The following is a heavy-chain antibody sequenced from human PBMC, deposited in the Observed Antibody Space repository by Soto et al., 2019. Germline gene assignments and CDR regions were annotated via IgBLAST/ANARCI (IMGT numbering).Heavy chain of an antibody. D-gene: IGHD2-15*01. CDR1: GYTLTELS. CDR2: FDPEDGET. CDR3: ATTDCSGGSCYSYYFDY. Sequence: GASVKVSCKVSGYTLTELSMHWVRQAPGNGLEWMGGFDPEDGETIYAQKFQGRVTMTEDTSTDTAYMELSSLRSEDTAVYYCATTDCSGGSCYSYYFDYWGQGTLVTVSS. J-gene: IGHJ4*01. V-gene: IGHV1-24*01.